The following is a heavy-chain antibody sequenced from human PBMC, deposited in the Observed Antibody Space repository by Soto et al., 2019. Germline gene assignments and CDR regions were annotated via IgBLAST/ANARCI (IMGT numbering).Heavy chain of an antibody. Sequence: QVPLVQSGAEVKKPGASVKVSCKASGYTFTSYDINWVRQATGQGLEWMGWMNPNSGNTGYAQKFQGRVTMTRNTSISTAYMELSSLRSEDTAVYYCARGGDCSGGSCYSSYYYYYMDVWGKGTTVTVSS. D-gene: IGHD2-15*01. J-gene: IGHJ6*03. CDR2: MNPNSGNT. CDR3: ARGGDCSGGSCYSSYYYYYMDV. CDR1: GYTFTSYD. V-gene: IGHV1-8*01.